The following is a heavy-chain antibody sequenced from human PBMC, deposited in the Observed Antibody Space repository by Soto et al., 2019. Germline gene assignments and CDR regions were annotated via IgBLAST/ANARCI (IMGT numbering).Heavy chain of an antibody. CDR1: GGSISSGGYS. Sequence: QLQLQESGSGLLKPSQTLSLTCAVSGGSISSGGYSWSWIRQPPGKGLEWIGYSYYTGSAYYNPSLKSRGAISVDRSKNQFSLKLTSVTAADTAVYYCARVLLNYSDTREDGLDVWGQGTTVTVSS. CDR2: SYYTGSA. CDR3: ARVLLNYSDTREDGLDV. V-gene: IGHV4-30-2*01. J-gene: IGHJ6*02. D-gene: IGHD3-22*01.